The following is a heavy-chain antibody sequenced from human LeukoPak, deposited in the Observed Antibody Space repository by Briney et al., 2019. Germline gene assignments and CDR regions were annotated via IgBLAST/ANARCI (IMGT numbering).Heavy chain of an antibody. CDR1: GYSFTAYY. V-gene: IGHV1-2*02. D-gene: IGHD3-10*01. Sequence: GASVKVSCKASGYSFTAYYMHWGRQAPGQGLEYMGWINPNSGGTNSSQKFQDRVTLTRDTSISTAYMELSSLTSDDTAVYYCARAYGSGSSYHPDYWGQGTLVTVSS. J-gene: IGHJ4*02. CDR3: ARAYGSGSSYHPDY. CDR2: INPNSGGT.